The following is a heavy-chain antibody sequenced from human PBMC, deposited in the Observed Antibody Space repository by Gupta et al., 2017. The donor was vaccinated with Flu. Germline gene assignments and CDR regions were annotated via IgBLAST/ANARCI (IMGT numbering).Heavy chain of an antibody. Sequence: SGYYWTWIRQSPGKGLEWIGEIGHNGRVNHNPSLKSRVTLSIDTPRNQFSLQLTSLTAADTGVYFCARFRGYRGSHWPALYYYLDVWGAGTAVTVSS. V-gene: IGHV4-34*01. CDR1: SGYY. J-gene: IGHJ6*03. D-gene: IGHD1-26*01. CDR2: IGHNGRV. CDR3: ARFRGYRGSHWPALYYYLDV.